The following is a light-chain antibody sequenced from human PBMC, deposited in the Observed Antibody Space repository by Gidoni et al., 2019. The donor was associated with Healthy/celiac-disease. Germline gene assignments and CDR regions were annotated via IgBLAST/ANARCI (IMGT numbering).Light chain of an antibody. CDR1: QGISSW. V-gene: IGKV1-12*01. CDR3: QQANSFPQP. CDR2: AAS. Sequence: DIQMTQSPSSVSASVGDRVTITCRASQGISSWLALYQQKPGKAPKLLIYAASSLQSGVPSRFSGSGSGTDFTLTISILQPEDFATYYCQQANSFPQPFGQGTKVEIK. J-gene: IGKJ1*01.